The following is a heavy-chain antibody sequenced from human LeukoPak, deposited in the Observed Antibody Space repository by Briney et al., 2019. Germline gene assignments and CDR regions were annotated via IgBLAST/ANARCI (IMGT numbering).Heavy chain of an antibody. J-gene: IGHJ4*02. D-gene: IGHD6-6*01. CDR1: GGSISNYY. Sequence: PSETLSLTCTLSGGSISNYYWCWIREPPGKGLEWIGYIYYSGSTNSNPSLKSRVTISLDTSKNQFSLKLISMTAADSAVYYCARAGQFISARPITFDYWGQGSLVIVSS. CDR2: IYYSGST. V-gene: IGHV4-59*01. CDR3: ARAGQFISARPITFDY.